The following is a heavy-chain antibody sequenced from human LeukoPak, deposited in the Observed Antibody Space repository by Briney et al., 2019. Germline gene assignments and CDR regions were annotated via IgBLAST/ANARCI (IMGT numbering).Heavy chain of an antibody. CDR2: INSVGGTT. D-gene: IGHD4-17*01. J-gene: IGHJ3*02. V-gene: IGHV3-48*03. CDR1: GFTFNSYG. CDR3: ARSHMYGDYGEDI. Sequence: PGGSLRLSCAASGFTFNSYGMNWFRQALGKGLEWISYINSVGGTTFYADSVKGRFTITRDNANNTLYLQMNSLRAEDAAIYYCARSHMYGDYGEDIWGHGTVVAVSS.